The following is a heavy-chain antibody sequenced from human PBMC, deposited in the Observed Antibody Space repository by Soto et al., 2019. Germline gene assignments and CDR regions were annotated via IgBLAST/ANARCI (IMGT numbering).Heavy chain of an antibody. J-gene: IGHJ6*02. D-gene: IGHD3-3*01. CDR3: ATTQDVLEWVSRYYYYGMDV. V-gene: IGHV5-10-1*01. CDR2: IDPSDSST. Sequence: GVPMKISCMGSGFTFSNYWIAWVRLMPGKGLEWMGRIDPSDSSTNYRPSFRGHVTISADKSISTAYLQWSSLKASDTAMYYCATTQDVLEWVSRYYYYGMDVWGQGTAVTVSS. CDR1: GFTFSNYW.